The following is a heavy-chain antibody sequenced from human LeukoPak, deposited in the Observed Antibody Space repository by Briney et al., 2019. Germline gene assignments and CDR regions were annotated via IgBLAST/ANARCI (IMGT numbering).Heavy chain of an antibody. Sequence: PGGSRSFSFAASGLPFGAMPLFWSARAPARGLNGWAVISHDGSNKDCADSVKGRFTISRDNSKNTLYLQMNSLRNEDTAEYYCAKELGLYSSGWETDYWGQGTLVTVSA. V-gene: IGHV3-30*18. CDR1: GLPFGAMP. CDR3: AKELGLYSSGWETDY. CDR2: ISHDGSNK. J-gene: IGHJ4*02. D-gene: IGHD6-19*01.